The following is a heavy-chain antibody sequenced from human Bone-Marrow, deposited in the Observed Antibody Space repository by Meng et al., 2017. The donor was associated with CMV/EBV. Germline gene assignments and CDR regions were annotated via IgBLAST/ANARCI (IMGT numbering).Heavy chain of an antibody. J-gene: IGHJ4*02. D-gene: IGHD1-1*01. Sequence: QVQLQQSGPGLVKPSATLSLPCRVSGVSISTHYWSWIRQTPGKGLEWIASIHYTGRADYSPSLKSRVTVSVDTSDSQLSLKLSSVTTADTAMYYCAERGGGYWGQGILVTVSS. CDR2: IHYTGRA. CDR3: AERGGGY. CDR1: GVSISTHY. V-gene: IGHV4-59*11.